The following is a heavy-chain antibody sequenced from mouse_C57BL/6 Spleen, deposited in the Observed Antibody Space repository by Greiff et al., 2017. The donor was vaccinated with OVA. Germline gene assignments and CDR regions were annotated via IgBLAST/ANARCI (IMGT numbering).Heavy chain of an antibody. J-gene: IGHJ1*03. V-gene: IGHV5-17*01. CDR2: ISSGSGTI. Sequence: EVMLVESGGGLVKPGGSLKLSCAASGFTFSDYGMHWVRQAPEKGLEWVAYISSGSGTIYYADKVKGRFTISRDNSTNTLFLQMTSLRSEDTAVYYCARELTETFWYFDVWGTGTTVTVSS. D-gene: IGHD4-1*01. CDR3: ARELTETFWYFDV. CDR1: GFTFSDYG.